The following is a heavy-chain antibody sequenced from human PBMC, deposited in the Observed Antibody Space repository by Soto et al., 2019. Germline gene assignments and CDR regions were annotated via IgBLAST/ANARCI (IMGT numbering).Heavy chain of an antibody. CDR2: IYNDGNT. D-gene: IGHD4-17*01. J-gene: IGHJ4*02. CDR1: GFPVSTNH. Sequence: EVQLVESGGGLTQPGGSLRLSCAVSGFPVSTNHVTWVRQATGKGLQWVSAIYNDGNTYYADSVKGRFTISRDNSKNTVFLQMNSLGAEDTAVYYCAGYGGNSVWGQGTLVTVSS. CDR3: AGYGGNSV. V-gene: IGHV3-53*01.